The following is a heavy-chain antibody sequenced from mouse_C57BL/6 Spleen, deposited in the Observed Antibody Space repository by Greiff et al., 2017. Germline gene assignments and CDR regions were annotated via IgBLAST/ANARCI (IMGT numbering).Heavy chain of an antibody. CDR3: TLLLRRGYAMDY. D-gene: IGHD1-1*01. J-gene: IGHJ4*01. Sequence: EVQLQESGAELVRPGASVKLSCTASGFNIKDDYMHWVKQRPEQGLEWIGWIDPENGDTEYASKFQGKATITADTSSNTAYLQLSSLTSEDTAVYYCTLLLRRGYAMDYWGQGTSVTVSS. V-gene: IGHV14-4*01. CDR1: GFNIKDDY. CDR2: IDPENGDT.